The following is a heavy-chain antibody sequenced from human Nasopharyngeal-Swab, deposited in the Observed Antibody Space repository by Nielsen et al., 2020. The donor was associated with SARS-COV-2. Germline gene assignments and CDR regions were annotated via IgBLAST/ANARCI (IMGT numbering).Heavy chain of an antibody. Sequence: GEALKISCRGSGYNFANYWIGWVRQMHGKGLEWMGISSPADSDTEHSPSFQGQVTISADRSLSTAYLQWSSLRASDTAMYYCLVRDSIGPDFDSWGHGTLVTVSS. CDR2: SSPADSDT. CDR3: LVRDSIGPDFDS. CDR1: GYNFANYW. J-gene: IGHJ4*01. D-gene: IGHD6-19*01. V-gene: IGHV5-51*01.